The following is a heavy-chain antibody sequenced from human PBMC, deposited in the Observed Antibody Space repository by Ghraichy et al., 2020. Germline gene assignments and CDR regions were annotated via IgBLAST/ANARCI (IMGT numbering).Heavy chain of an antibody. CDR1: GYSFTSYW. CDR2: IYPGDSDT. CDR3: ARHYCSSTSCYKGLDY. V-gene: IGHV5-51*01. D-gene: IGHD2-2*02. Sequence: GESLNISCKGSGYSFTSYWIGWVRQMPGKGLEWMGIIYPGDSDTSYSPSFQGQVTISADKSISTAYLQWSSLKASDTAMYYCARHYCSSTSCYKGLDYWGQGTLVTVSS. J-gene: IGHJ4*02.